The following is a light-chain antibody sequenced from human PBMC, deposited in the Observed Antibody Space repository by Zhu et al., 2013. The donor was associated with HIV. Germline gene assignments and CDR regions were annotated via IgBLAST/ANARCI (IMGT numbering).Light chain of an antibody. J-gene: IGLJ3*02. V-gene: IGLV1-44*01. CDR1: NSNLGAGYD. Sequence: QSVLTQPPSVSAAPGQMVTVSCSGNNSNLGAGYDAHWYQQLPGTAPKLLIYRNNQRPSGVPDRFSGSKSGTSASLAISGLQSEDEAVYYCAPWDDSLNGPVFGGGTRLTVL. CDR2: RNN. CDR3: APWDDSLNGPV.